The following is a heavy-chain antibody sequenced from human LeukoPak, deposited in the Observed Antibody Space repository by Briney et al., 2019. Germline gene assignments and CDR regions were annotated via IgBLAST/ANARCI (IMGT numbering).Heavy chain of an antibody. J-gene: IGHJ4*02. V-gene: IGHV4-34*01. CDR1: GGSFSGYY. D-gene: IGHD6-25*01. Sequence: PSETLSLTCAVYGGSFSGYYWSWIRQPPGKGLEWIGEINHSGSTNYNPSLKSRVTISVDTSKNQFSLKLSSVTAADTAVYYCAREGSDIQALDYWGQGTPVTVSS. CDR2: INHSGST. CDR3: AREGSDIQALDY.